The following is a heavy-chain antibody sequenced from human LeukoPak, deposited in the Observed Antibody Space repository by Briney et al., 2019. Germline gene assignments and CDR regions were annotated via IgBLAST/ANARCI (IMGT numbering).Heavy chain of an antibody. J-gene: IGHJ5*02. CDR1: GFTFSSYD. V-gene: IGHV3-13*01. D-gene: IGHD1-1*01. CDR2: IGTAGDT. CDR3: ARGGTGSNDRGDWFDP. Sequence: GRSLRLSCAASGFTFSSYDMHWVRQAAGKGLEWVSAIGTAGDTYYPGSVKGRFTISRENAKNSLYLQMNSLRAGDTAVYYCARGGTGSNDRGDWFDPWGQGTLVTVSS.